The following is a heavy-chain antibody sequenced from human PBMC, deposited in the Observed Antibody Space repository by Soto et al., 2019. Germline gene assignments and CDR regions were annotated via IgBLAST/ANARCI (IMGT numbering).Heavy chain of an antibody. CDR1: GYSFTSYW. Sequence: GESLKISCKGSGYSFTSYWIGWVRQMPGKGLEWMGIIYPGDSDTRYSPSFQGQVTISADKSISTAYLQWSSLKASDTAMYYCAGTSAADKYYYDMNVWGQGTTVTVSS. J-gene: IGHJ6*02. V-gene: IGHV5-51*01. CDR3: AGTSAADKYYYDMNV. D-gene: IGHD6-13*01. CDR2: IYPGDSDT.